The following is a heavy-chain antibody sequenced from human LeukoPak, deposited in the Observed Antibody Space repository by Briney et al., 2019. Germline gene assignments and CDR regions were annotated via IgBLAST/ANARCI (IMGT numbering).Heavy chain of an antibody. CDR3: ASPTDSSSWYLNYYGMDV. CDR1: SGSIRSSSYY. D-gene: IGHD6-13*01. CDR2: IYYSGST. V-gene: IGHV4-39*01. J-gene: IGHJ6*02. Sequence: SETLSLTCTVSSGSIRSSSYYWGWIRQPPGKGLEWIGSIYYSGSTYYNPSLKSRVTISVDTSKNQFSLKLSSVTAADTAVYYCASPTDSSSWYLNYYGMDVWGQGTTVTVSS.